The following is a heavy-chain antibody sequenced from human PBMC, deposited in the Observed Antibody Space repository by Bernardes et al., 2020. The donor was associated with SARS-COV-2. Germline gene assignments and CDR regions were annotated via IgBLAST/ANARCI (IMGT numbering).Heavy chain of an antibody. CDR1: GFTFSSYD. CDR3: ARDYYDSSGYHHYGMDV. CDR2: IGTAGDT. Sequence: GGSLRLSCAYLGFTFSSYDVHWVRQATGKGLEWVSAIGTAGDTYYPGSVKGRFTISRENAKNSLYLQMNSLRAGDTAVYYCARDYYDSSGYHHYGMDVWGQGTTVTVSS. V-gene: IGHV3-13*01. D-gene: IGHD3-22*01. J-gene: IGHJ6*02.